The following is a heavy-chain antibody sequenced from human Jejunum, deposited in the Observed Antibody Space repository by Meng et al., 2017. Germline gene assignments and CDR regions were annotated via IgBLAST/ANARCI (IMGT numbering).Heavy chain of an antibody. J-gene: IGHJ4*02. V-gene: IGHV4-34*01. CDR3: ARGQLILRT. CDR1: GESFNNAYY. CDR2: INHSGGT. D-gene: IGHD1-1*01. Sequence: SETLSLTCTVYGESFNNAYYWTWIRQPPGKGLEWIGEINHSGGTDYNPSLKSRVTISEDTSKNQFSLKLNSVTAADTAVYFCARGQLILRTWGQGTLVTVSS.